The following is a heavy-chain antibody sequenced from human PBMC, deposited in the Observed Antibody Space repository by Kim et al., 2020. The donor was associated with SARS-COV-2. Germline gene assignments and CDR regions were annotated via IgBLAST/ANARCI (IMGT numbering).Heavy chain of an antibody. Sequence: FTISRDNSKNTLYLQMNSLRAEDTAVYYCAKAPSTYSSSWYGAPKYYFDYWGQGTLVTVSS. V-gene: IGHV3-30*02. CDR3: AKAPSTYSSSWYGAPKYYFDY. J-gene: IGHJ4*02. D-gene: IGHD6-13*01.